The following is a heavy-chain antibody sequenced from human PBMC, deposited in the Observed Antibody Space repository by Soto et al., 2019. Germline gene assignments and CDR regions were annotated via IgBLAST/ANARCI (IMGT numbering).Heavy chain of an antibody. Sequence: QVQLVESGGGVVQPGRSLRLSCAASGFTFSKIGMHWVRQAPGKGLEWVAVIWFDGSNYYYADSVKGRFTISRDNSKNTLYLQMNSLGAEVTAVYYCARDRVKVYFAYWGQGTLVSVSS. CDR3: ARDRVKVYFAY. V-gene: IGHV3-33*01. CDR2: IWFDGSNY. CDR1: GFTFSKIG. J-gene: IGHJ4*02. D-gene: IGHD2-21*01.